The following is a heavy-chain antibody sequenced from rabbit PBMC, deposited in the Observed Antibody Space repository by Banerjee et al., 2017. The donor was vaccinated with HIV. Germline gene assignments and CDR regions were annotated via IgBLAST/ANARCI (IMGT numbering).Heavy chain of an antibody. Sequence: QEHLGESGGDLVTTEGSLTLTCKASGFTLSSYWMWWVRQAPGKGLEWIACINTSSGNTVYASWAKGRFTISKTSSTTVTLQMTSLTAADTATYFCARDLAGVIGWNFDLWGPGTLVTVS. CDR1: GFTLSSYW. V-gene: IGHV1S45*01. J-gene: IGHJ4*01. CDR3: ARDLAGVIGWNFDL. D-gene: IGHD4-1*01. CDR2: INTSSGNT.